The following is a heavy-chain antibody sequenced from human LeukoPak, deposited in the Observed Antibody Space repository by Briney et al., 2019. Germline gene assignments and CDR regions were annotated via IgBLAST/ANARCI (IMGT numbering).Heavy chain of an antibody. V-gene: IGHV4-39*01. D-gene: IGHD2-15*01. Sequence: PSRTLSLTCTVSGGSISGSSYYWGWIRQPPGKGLEWIGSIYYRGSTYYNPTLKSRVTVSVDTSKNQFSLKLSPVTAADTAVYYCALIRGYCRTWGQGTLVTVSS. CDR1: GGSISGSSYY. CDR3: ALIRGYCRT. J-gene: IGHJ5*02. CDR2: IYYRGST.